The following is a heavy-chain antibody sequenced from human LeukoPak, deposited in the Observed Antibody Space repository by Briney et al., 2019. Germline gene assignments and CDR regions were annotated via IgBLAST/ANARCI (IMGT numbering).Heavy chain of an antibody. CDR2: INHSGST. D-gene: IGHD3-10*01. CDR1: GGSFSGYY. J-gene: IGHJ4*02. Sequence: SETLSLTCAVYGGSFSGYYWSWIRQPPGKGLEWIGEINHSGSTNYNPSLKSRVTISVDTSKNQFSLKPSSVTAADTAVYYCARDGGGTMVRGVTPPYFDYWGRGTLVTVSS. CDR3: ARDGGGTMVRGVTPPYFDY. V-gene: IGHV4-34*01.